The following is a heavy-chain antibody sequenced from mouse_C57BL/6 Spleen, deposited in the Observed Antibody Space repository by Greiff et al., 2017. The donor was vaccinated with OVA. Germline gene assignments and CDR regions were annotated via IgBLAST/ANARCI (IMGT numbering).Heavy chain of an antibody. CDR1: GYTFTDYE. J-gene: IGHJ2*01. D-gene: IGHD2-2*01. Sequence: VQVVESGAELVRPGASVTLSCKASGYTFTDYEMHWVKQTPVHGLEWIGAIDPETGGTAYNQKFKGKAILTADKSSSTAYMELRSLTSEDSAVYYCTRSVTTRGVDYWGQGTTLTVSS. CDR2: IDPETGGT. V-gene: IGHV1-15*01. CDR3: TRSVTTRGVDY.